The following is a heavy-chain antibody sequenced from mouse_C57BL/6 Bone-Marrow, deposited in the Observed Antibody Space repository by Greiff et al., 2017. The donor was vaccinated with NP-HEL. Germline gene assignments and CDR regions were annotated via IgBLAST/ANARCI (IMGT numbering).Heavy chain of an antibody. D-gene: IGHD3-2*02. CDR2: ITHSGET. Sequence: VKLLESGPGLVKPSQSLFLTCSITGFPITSGYYWIWLRQSPGKPLEWMGYITHSGETFYNPSLQSPISITRETSKNQFFLHLNTVTTDDTAMYYCAGDSSGYGDFDYWGQGTTLTVSS. V-gene: IGHV12-3*01. CDR3: AGDSSGYGDFDY. J-gene: IGHJ2*01. CDR1: GFPITSGYY.